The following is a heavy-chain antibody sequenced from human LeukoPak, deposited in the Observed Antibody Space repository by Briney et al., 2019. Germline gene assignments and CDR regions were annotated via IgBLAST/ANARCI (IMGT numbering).Heavy chain of an antibody. Sequence: ASVKVSCKASGGTVSSYAISWVRQAPGQGLEWMGGIIPSFGTANYAQKFQGRVTITADESTSTAYMELSSLRSEETAVYYCARITMVRGVSSPNYYYYGMDVWGQGTTVTVSS. CDR2: IIPSFGTA. V-gene: IGHV1-69*13. CDR1: GGTVSSYA. CDR3: ARITMVRGVSSPNYYYYGMDV. D-gene: IGHD3-10*01. J-gene: IGHJ6*02.